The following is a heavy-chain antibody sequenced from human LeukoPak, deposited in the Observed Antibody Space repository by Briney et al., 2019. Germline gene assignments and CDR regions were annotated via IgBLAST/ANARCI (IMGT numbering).Heavy chain of an antibody. CDR2: LNGGGSTT. Sequence: GGSLRLSCAASGFTFSSYSMNWVRQAPGKGLEWVSYLNGGGSTTYYADAVKGRFTVSRDSGENSLFLQMNSLRVEDTAVYYCARVSGVTPRYWGQGTLVIVSS. CDR3: ARVSGVTPRY. J-gene: IGHJ4*02. V-gene: IGHV3-48*04. CDR1: GFTFSSYS. D-gene: IGHD4-23*01.